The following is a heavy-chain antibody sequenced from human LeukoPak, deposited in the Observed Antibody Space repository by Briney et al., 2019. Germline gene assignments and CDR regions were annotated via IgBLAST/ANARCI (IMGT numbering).Heavy chain of an antibody. CDR1: GFTFGDFC. V-gene: IGHV3-7*01. J-gene: IGHJ6*02. CDR2: IKQDGSET. CDR3: AKDLAAGPPYYYYGMDV. Sequence: GGSLRLSCATSGFTFGDFCMSWIRQAPGKGLEWVANIKQDGSETKYVDSVKGRFTISRDNSKNTLYLQMNSLRAEDTAVYYCAKDLAAGPPYYYYGMDVWGQGTTVTVSS. D-gene: IGHD6-19*01.